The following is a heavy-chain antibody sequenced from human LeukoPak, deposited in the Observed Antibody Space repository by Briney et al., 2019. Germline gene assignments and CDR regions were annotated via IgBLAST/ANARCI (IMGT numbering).Heavy chain of an antibody. V-gene: IGHV4-39*01. CDR3: ARRGGSGRAFDY. Sequence: SETLSLTCSVSGAPISGGTYYWGWIRQPPGKGLEWIGSIYYTGSSYDNPSLKSRVTISVDTSKNQFSLKLSSVTAADTAVYYCARRGGSGRAFDYWGQGTLVTVSS. D-gene: IGHD1-26*01. CDR2: IYYTGSS. J-gene: IGHJ4*02. CDR1: GAPISGGTYY.